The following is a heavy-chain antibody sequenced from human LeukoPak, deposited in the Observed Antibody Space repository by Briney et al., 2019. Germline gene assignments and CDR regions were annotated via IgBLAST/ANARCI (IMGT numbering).Heavy chain of an antibody. J-gene: IGHJ3*02. V-gene: IGHV1-46*01. CDR1: GYTFTSYY. D-gene: IGHD6-13*01. Sequence: ASVKASCKASGYTFTSYYMHWVQQAPGQGLEWMGIINPSGGSTSYAQKFQGRVTMTRDTSTSTVYMELSSLRSEDTAVYYCAREWSIAAAGTDAFDIWGQGTMVTVSS. CDR2: INPSGGST. CDR3: AREWSIAAAGTDAFDI.